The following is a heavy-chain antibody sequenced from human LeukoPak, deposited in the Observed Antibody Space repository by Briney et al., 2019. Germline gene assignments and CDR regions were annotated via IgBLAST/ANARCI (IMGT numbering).Heavy chain of an antibody. D-gene: IGHD3-22*01. CDR2: ISSSSSYI. Sequence: GGSLRLSCAASGFTFSSYSMNWVRQAPGKGLEWVSSISSSSSYIYYADSVKGRFTTSRDNAKNSLYLQMNSLRAEDTAVYYCAVVIAAERGDYWGQGTLVTVSS. CDR3: AVVIAAERGDY. CDR1: GFTFSSYS. J-gene: IGHJ4*02. V-gene: IGHV3-21*01.